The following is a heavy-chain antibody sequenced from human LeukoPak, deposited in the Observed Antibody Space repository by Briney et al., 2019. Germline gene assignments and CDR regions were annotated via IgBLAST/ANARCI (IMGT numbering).Heavy chain of an antibody. V-gene: IGHV4-61*03. CDR2: IYYSGST. D-gene: IGHD5-18*01. J-gene: IGHJ4*02. CDR3: ARGYAYGPNYYFDY. CDR1: GGSISSGSYY. Sequence: PSQTLSLTCTVSGGSISSGSYYWSWVRQPPGKGLEWIGYIYYSGSTDYNPSLKSRVTISIDTSKNHFSLRLSSVTAADTASYYCARGYAYGPNYYFDYWGQGTLVTVSS.